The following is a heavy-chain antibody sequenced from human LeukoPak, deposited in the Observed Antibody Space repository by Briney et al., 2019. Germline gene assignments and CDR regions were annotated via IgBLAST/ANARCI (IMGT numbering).Heavy chain of an antibody. D-gene: IGHD3-10*01. V-gene: IGHV4-31*03. CDR1: GGSISSGGYY. CDR3: ARDGGYGSGSYYLHY. CDR2: IYYSGST. J-gene: IGHJ4*02. Sequence: SQTLSLTCTVSGGSISSGGYYWSWIRQHPGKGLEWIGYIYYSGSTYYNPSLKSRITISVDTSKNQFSLKLSSVTAADTAVYYCARDGGYGSGSYYLHYWGQGTLVTVSS.